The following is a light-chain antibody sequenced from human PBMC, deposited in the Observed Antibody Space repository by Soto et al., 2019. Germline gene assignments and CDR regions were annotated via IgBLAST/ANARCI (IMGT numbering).Light chain of an antibody. CDR3: QQYGSTPLT. CDR2: DAS. J-gene: IGKJ4*01. V-gene: IGKV3-20*01. Sequence: EIVLTQSPDTLSLSPGERATLSCRASQSVRNNYLAWYQQKPGQAPRFLIYDASSRATGIPDRFSGRGSGTDFALSIYRLEPEDLAVYYCQQYGSTPLTFGGGNNV. CDR1: QSVRNNY.